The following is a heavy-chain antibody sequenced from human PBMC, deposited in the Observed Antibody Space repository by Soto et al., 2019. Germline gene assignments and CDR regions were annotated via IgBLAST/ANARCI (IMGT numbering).Heavy chain of an antibody. Sequence: EVQLVESGGGFVRPGGSLRLSCAASGFTGSTKYMSWVRQAPGKGLEWVSVIYSGGSTFYADSVRGRFTISRDNSKNTVNLQMNSLRAEDTAVYYCARDPWAADSWGQGTLVTVSS. CDR1: GFTGSTKY. CDR2: IYSGGST. V-gene: IGHV3-66*01. D-gene: IGHD3-16*01. J-gene: IGHJ4*02. CDR3: ARDPWAADS.